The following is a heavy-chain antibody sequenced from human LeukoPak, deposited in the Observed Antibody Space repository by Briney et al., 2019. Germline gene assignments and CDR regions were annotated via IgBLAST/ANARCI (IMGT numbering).Heavy chain of an antibody. Sequence: PGGSLRLSCTASGFTFRTYLMYWVRQAPGKGLEWVAVISNDGSIKSYADSVKGRFTVSRDNSKNTLSLQMNSLRPEDTAVYYCARGPTDYYYYGMDVWGQGTTVTVSS. CDR3: ARGPTDYYYYGMDV. CDR1: GFTFRTYL. CDR2: ISNDGSIK. J-gene: IGHJ6*02. V-gene: IGHV3-30-3*01. D-gene: IGHD4-11*01.